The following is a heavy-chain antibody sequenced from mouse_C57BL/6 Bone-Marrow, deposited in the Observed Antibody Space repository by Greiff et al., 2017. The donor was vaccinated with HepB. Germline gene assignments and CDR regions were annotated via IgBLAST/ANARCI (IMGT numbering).Heavy chain of an antibody. V-gene: IGHV1-82*01. D-gene: IGHD3-2*02. CDR1: GYAFSSSW. J-gene: IGHJ2*01. CDR3: ASLDSSGFRYYFDY. Sequence: QVQLQQSGPELVKPGASVKISCKASGYAFSSSWMNWVKQRPGKGLEWIGRFYPGDGDTNYNGKFKGKATLTADKSSSTAYMQLSSLTSEDSAVYFCASLDSSGFRYYFDYWGQGTTLTVSS. CDR2: FYPGDGDT.